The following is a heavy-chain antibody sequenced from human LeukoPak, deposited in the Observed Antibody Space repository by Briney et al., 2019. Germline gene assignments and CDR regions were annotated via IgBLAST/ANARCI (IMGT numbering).Heavy chain of an antibody. J-gene: IGHJ4*02. CDR3: ARADSSSWYYFDY. CDR1: GGSISSYY. Sequence: SETLSLTCTVSGGSISSYYWSWIRQPPGKGLEWIGYIYYSGSTNYNPSLKSRVTISVDTSKNQFSLNLSSVTAADTAVYYCARADSSSWYYFDYWGQGTLVTVSS. V-gene: IGHV4-59*01. D-gene: IGHD6-13*01. CDR2: IYYSGST.